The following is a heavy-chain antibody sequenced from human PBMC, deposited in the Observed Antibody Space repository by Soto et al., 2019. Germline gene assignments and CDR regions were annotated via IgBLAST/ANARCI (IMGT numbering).Heavy chain of an antibody. Sequence: ASVKFSCKASGFTFTSAAVQWVRQARGQRLEWIGWIVVGSGNTNYAQKFQERVTITRDMYTSTAYMELSSLRSEDTAVYYCAVDPDGSGGRCDWLDAFDIWG. CDR3: AVDPDGSGGRCDWLDAFDI. CDR2: IVVGSGNT. J-gene: IGHJ3*02. CDR1: GFTFTSAA. V-gene: IGHV1-58*01. D-gene: IGHD2-15*01.